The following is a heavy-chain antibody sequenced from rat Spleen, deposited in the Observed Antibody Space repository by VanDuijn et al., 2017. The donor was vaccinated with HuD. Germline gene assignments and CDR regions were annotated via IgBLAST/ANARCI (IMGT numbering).Heavy chain of an antibody. J-gene: IGHJ2*01. V-gene: IGHV5-25*01. CDR1: GFTFSSFA. CDR2: ITSGGSNT. CDR3: AKRGWYYFDY. Sequence: EVQLVESGGGLVQPGRSLKLSCEASGFTFSSFAMAWVRQGPKKGLEWIATITSGGSNTFYPDSVKGRFTISRDNAKSTLYLHMDSLRSEDTATYYCAKRGWYYFDYWGQGVMVTVSS.